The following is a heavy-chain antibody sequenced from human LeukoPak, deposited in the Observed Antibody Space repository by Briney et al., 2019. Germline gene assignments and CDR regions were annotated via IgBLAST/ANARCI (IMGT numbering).Heavy chain of an antibody. J-gene: IGHJ4*02. Sequence: GGSLRLSCAASGFTFSSYVMSWVRQAPGKGLEWVSAISGSGGGTYYADSVKGRFTISRDSSKNTLYLQTNSLRAEDTAVYYCARRGAAGTYYFDYWGQGTLVTVSS. CDR1: GFTFSSYV. CDR3: ARRGAAGTYYFDY. V-gene: IGHV3-23*01. CDR2: ISGSGGGT. D-gene: IGHD6-13*01.